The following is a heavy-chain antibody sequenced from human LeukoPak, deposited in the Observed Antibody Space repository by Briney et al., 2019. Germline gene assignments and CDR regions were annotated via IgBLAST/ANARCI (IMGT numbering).Heavy chain of an antibody. CDR2: INPNSGGT. J-gene: IGHJ6*02. D-gene: IGHD2-2*01. CDR3: ARDQCSSTSCYYYYGMDV. V-gene: IGHV1-2*02. Sequence: ASVKVSCKASGYTFTGYYMHRVRQAPGQGLEWMGWINPNSGGTNYAQKFQGRVTMTRDTSISTAYMELSRLRSDDTAVYYCARDQCSSTSCYYYYGMDVWGQGTTVTVSS. CDR1: GYTFTGYY.